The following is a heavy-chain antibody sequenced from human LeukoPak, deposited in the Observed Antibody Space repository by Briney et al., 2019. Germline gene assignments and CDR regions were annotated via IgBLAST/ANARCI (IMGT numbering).Heavy chain of an antibody. V-gene: IGHV3-23*01. CDR3: ARVRVVAATSRWFDP. CDR2: ISGSGSNT. D-gene: IGHD2-15*01. J-gene: IGHJ5*02. Sequence: GGSLRLSCAASGFTFSTYAMSWVRQAPGKGLEWVSAISGSGSNTYYADSVKGRFTISRDSSKNTLYLQMNSLRAEDTAVYYCARVRVVAATSRWFDPWGQGTLVTVCS. CDR1: GFTFSTYA.